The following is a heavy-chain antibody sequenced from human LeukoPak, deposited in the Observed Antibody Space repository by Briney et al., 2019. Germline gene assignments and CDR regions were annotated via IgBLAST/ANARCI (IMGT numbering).Heavy chain of an antibody. V-gene: IGHV3-66*01. CDR2: IYSGGST. CDR3: ARVLSYQEPWFDP. J-gene: IGHJ5*02. D-gene: IGHD1-26*01. Sequence: GGSLRQSCAATGFTVSSNYMNGVGPAGGRGRAWVSVIYSGGSTYYADSVKGRFTIPRDNSKNTLYLQMNSLSAEDTAVYYCARVLSYQEPWFDPWGQGTLVTVSS. CDR1: GFTVSSNY.